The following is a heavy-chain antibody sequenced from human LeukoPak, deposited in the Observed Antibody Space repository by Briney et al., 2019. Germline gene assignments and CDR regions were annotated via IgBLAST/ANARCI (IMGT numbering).Heavy chain of an antibody. Sequence: ASVTVSCKASGYTFTSHGFSWVRQAPGQGLEWMGWISAYNGNTKYAQKLQGRVTLTTDTSTSTAYMELRSLRSDDTAMYYCARSLRARAVAPKLPAAGYWGQGPLVTVSS. CDR1: GYTFTSHG. CDR3: ARSLRARAVAPKLPAAGY. V-gene: IGHV1-18*01. J-gene: IGHJ4*02. D-gene: IGHD6-19*01. CDR2: ISAYNGNT.